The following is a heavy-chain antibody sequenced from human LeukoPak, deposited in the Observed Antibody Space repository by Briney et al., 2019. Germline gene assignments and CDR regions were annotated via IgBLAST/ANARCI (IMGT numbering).Heavy chain of an antibody. J-gene: IGHJ4*02. CDR3: ANLVGYCSSTSCYTFSGDFDY. Sequence: GGSLRLSCAASGFTFSSYSMNWVRQAPGKGLEWVSSISSSSSYIYYADSVKGRFTISRDNAKNSLYLQMNSLRAEDTAVYYCANLVGYCSSTSCYTFSGDFDYWGQGTLVTVSS. CDR2: ISSSSSYI. V-gene: IGHV3-21*01. CDR1: GFTFSSYS. D-gene: IGHD2-2*02.